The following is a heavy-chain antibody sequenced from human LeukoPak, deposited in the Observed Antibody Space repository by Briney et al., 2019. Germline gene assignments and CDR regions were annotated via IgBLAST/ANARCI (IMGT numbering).Heavy chain of an antibody. D-gene: IGHD1-26*01. CDR3: ARGSRSGSLTSAFDI. J-gene: IGHJ3*02. V-gene: IGHV3-53*01. Sequence: GGSLRLSCAASGFTVSSNYMSWVRQAPGKGLEWVSVIYSGGSTYYADSVKGRFTISRDNSKNTLYLQMNSLRAEDTAVYYCARGSRSGSLTSAFDIWGQGTMVTVSS. CDR1: GFTVSSNY. CDR2: IYSGGST.